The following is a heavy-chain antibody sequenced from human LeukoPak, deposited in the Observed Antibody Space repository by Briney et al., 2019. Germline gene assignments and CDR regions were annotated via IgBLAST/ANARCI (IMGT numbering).Heavy chain of an antibody. CDR3: AREHYKTYYYDSSGTDAFDI. Sequence: PSETLSLTCAVYGGSLSGYYWSWIRQPPGKGLEWIGEINHSGSTNYNPSLKSRVTISVDTSKNQFSLKLSSVTAADTAVYYCAREHYKTYYYDSSGTDAFDIWGQGTMVTVSS. CDR2: INHSGST. CDR1: GGSLSGYY. J-gene: IGHJ3*02. D-gene: IGHD3-22*01. V-gene: IGHV4-34*01.